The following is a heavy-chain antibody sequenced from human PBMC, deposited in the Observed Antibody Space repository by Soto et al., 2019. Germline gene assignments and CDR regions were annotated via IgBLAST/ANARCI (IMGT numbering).Heavy chain of an antibody. D-gene: IGHD6-13*01. J-gene: IGHJ4*02. Sequence: SETLSLTCAVYGGSFSGYYWSWIRQPPGEGLEWLGEINHSGSTNYNPSLKSRVTISVDTSKNQFSLKLSSVTAADTAVYYCASQRIAAGLFDYWGQGTLVTVSS. CDR3: ASQRIAAGLFDY. V-gene: IGHV4-34*01. CDR2: INHSGST. CDR1: GGSFSGYY.